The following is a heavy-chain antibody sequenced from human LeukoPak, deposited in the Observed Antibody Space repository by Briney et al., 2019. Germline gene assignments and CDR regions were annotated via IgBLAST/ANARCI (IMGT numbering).Heavy chain of an antibody. CDR1: RWILTSYW. V-gene: IGHV5-51*01. CDR2: IYPGDSDT. Sequence: GLSLNISFQGPRWILTSYWISWVRPMPGKGREWMGIIYPGDSDTSYSPSFQGRVTISADKSISTAYLQWSSLKASATAMYYCARPVAAAGTDGYFDYWGQGTLVTVSS. CDR3: ARPVAAAGTDGYFDY. D-gene: IGHD6-13*01. J-gene: IGHJ4*02.